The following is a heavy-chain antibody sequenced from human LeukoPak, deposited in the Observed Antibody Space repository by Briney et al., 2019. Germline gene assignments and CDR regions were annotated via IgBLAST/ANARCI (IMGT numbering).Heavy chain of an antibody. CDR3: ARVRRNYYDSSGYTTFDY. V-gene: IGHV4-34*01. CDR1: GGSFSGYY. Sequence: SETLSLTCAAYGGSFSGYYWSWIRQLPGKGLEWIGEINNSGGTNYNPSLKSRVTISVDTSKNQFSLKLSSVTAADTAVYYCARVRRNYYDSSGYTTFDYWGQGTLVTVSS. D-gene: IGHD3-22*01. CDR2: INNSGGT. J-gene: IGHJ4*02.